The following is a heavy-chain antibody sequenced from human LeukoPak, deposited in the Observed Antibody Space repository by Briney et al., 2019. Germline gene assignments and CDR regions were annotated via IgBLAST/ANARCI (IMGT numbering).Heavy chain of an antibody. V-gene: IGHV3-30*04. J-gene: IGHJ4*02. Sequence: PGGSLRLSCAASGFTFSSYAMHWVRQAPGKGLEWVAVISYDGSNKYYADSVKGRFTISRDNSKNTLYLQMNSLRAEDTAVYYCAQPLWLGEWGQGTLVTVSS. CDR3: AQPLWLGE. CDR1: GFTFSSYA. D-gene: IGHD3-10*01. CDR2: ISYDGSNK.